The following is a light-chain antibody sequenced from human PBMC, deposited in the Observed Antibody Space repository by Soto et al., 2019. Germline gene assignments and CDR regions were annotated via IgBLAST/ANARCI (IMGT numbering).Light chain of an antibody. V-gene: IGLV2-14*01. J-gene: IGLJ1*01. CDR1: SSDVGGYSY. Sequence: QSVLTQPASVSGSPGQSITISCTGTSSDVGGYSYVSWFQQHPNKAPKVLIYEVSNRPSGVSNRFSGSKSGNTASLTISGLQAEDEADYYCSSYTSSSTDVFGTGTKVTVL. CDR2: EVS. CDR3: SSYTSSSTDV.